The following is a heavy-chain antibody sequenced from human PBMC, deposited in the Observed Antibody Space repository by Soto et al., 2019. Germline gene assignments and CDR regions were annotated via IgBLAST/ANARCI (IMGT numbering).Heavy chain of an antibody. CDR2: ISGSGGSI. CDR1: GFTFSSHA. Sequence: EVQLLESGGGLVQPGGSLRLSCAASGFTFSSHALSWVRQAPGKGLEWVSAISGSGGSINYADSVKGRFIISRDNSKNTLYLQVNSLRAEHSSVYYCVKDKIAVAGTTFEFWGQGTLVTVSS. D-gene: IGHD6-19*01. CDR3: VKDKIAVAGTTFEF. J-gene: IGHJ4*02. V-gene: IGHV3-23*01.